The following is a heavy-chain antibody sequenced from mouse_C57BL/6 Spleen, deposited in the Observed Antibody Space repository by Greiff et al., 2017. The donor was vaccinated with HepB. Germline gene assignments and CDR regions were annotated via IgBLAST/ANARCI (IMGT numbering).Heavy chain of an antibody. D-gene: IGHD1-1*01. J-gene: IGHJ4*01. CDR3: ARSGSSYFYAMDY. CDR2: INPSSGYT. CDR1: GYTFTSYT. V-gene: IGHV1-4*01. Sequence: VQLQQSGAELARPGASVKMSCKASGYTFTSYTMHWVKQRPGQGLEWIGYINPSSGYTKYNQKFKDKATLTADKSSSTAYMQLSSLTSEDSAVYYCARSGSSYFYAMDYWGQGTSVTVSS.